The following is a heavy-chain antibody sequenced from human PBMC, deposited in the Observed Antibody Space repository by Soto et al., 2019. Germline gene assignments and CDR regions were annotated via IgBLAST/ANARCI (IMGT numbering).Heavy chain of an antibody. CDR1: GFTFDDYT. CDR3: AKGPGIAAAGPYIFDY. V-gene: IGHV3-43*01. J-gene: IGHJ4*02. Sequence: GGSLRLSCAASGFTFDDYTMHWVRQAPGKGLEWVSLISWDGGSTYYADSVKGRFTISRDNSKNSLYLQMNSLRTEDTALYYYAKGPGIAAAGPYIFDYWGQGTLVTVSS. CDR2: ISWDGGST. D-gene: IGHD6-13*01.